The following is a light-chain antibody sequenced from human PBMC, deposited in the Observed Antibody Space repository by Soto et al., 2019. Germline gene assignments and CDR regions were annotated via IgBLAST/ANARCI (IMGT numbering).Light chain of an antibody. CDR2: WAS. CDR1: QSGLYSSNNKNY. Sequence: DIVMTQSPDSLAVSLGERATINCKSSQSGLYSSNNKNYLAWYQQKPGQPPKLLIYWASTRESGVPDRLSGSGSGTDFTLTISSLQAEDVAVYYCQQYYITPHTFGQGTKVEIK. J-gene: IGKJ1*01. CDR3: QQYYITPHT. V-gene: IGKV4-1*01.